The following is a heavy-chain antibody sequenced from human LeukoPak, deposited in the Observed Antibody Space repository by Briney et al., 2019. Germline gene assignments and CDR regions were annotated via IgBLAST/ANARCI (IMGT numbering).Heavy chain of an antibody. CDR2: IKRKTNGGTT. CDR3: ATEFWGCLNN. Sequence: PGGSLRLSCEASGFTFSAYAMTWVRQAPGKGLEWVGRIKRKTNGGTTDCAAPVQGRFTISRDDSNDTLYLQMKSLKTEDTAVYYCATEFWGCLNNWGQGTLVTVSS. J-gene: IGHJ4*02. V-gene: IGHV3-15*01. D-gene: IGHD7-27*01. CDR1: GFTFSAYA.